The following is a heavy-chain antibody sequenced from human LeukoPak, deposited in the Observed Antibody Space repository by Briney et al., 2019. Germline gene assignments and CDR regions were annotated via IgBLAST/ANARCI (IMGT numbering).Heavy chain of an antibody. V-gene: IGHV5-51*01. CDR1: GFDFTNYW. CDR3: ARHSGIAAAGIVDY. D-gene: IGHD6-13*01. J-gene: IGHJ4*02. Sequence: GESLKISCKGSGFDFTNYWIVWVRQLPGKGLEWMGVIYPRDSDTRYSPSFQGQVTISADKSISTAYLQWSSLKASDTAMYYCARHSGIAAAGIVDYWGQGTLVTVSS. CDR2: IYPRDSDT.